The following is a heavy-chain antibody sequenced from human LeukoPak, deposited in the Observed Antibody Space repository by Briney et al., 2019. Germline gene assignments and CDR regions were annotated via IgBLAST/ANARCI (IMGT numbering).Heavy chain of an antibody. J-gene: IGHJ4*02. V-gene: IGHV7-4-1*02. CDR1: GYTFTSYA. D-gene: IGHD3-22*01. Sequence: ASVKVSCKASGYTFTSYAMNWVRQAPGQGLEWMGWINTNTGNLTYAQGFTGRFVFSLDTSVSTAYLQISSLKAEDTAVYYCARDFAKNYYDSSGYSSYRGQGTLVTVSS. CDR3: ARDFAKNYYDSSGYSSY. CDR2: INTNTGNL.